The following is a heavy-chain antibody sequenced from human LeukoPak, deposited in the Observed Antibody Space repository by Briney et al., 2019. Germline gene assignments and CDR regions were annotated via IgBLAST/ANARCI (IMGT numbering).Heavy chain of an antibody. CDR2: ITSSSSYI. J-gene: IGHJ4*02. D-gene: IGHD5-12*01. CDR1: GFTFSSYN. Sequence: PGGSLRLSCAASGFTFSSYNMNWVRQAPGKGLEWVSSITSSSSYIYYADSVKGRFTISRDNAKNSLYLQMNSLRAEGTAVYYCARDKGPIVATIVTPIFDYWGQGTLVTVSS. CDR3: ARDKGPIVATIVTPIFDY. V-gene: IGHV3-21*01.